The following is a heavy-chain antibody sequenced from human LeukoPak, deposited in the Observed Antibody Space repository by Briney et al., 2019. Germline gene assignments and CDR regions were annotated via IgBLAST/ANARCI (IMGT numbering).Heavy chain of an antibody. CDR3: VKSGGYGLIDY. J-gene: IGHJ4*02. CDR1: GYSISSGYY. CDR2: IYYTGST. Sequence: PSETLSLTCTVSGYSISSGYYWGWIRQPPGQGLEWIGNIYYTGSTYYNASLQSRVTISIDMSKNQFSLRLSSVTAADTAMYYCVKSGGYGLIDYWGQGTLVTVSS. D-gene: IGHD6-19*01. V-gene: IGHV4-38-2*02.